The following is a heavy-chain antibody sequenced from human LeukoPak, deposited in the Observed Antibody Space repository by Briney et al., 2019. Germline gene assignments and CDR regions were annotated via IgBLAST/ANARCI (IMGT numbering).Heavy chain of an antibody. Sequence: ASVKVSCKASGYTFASYGISWVRQAPGQGLERKGWISAYNGNTNEAQKLQGRVTMTTETSTSTAYMELRSLRSDDMAVYYCARDFQRRYFDWLFYGMDVWGQGTTVTVSS. V-gene: IGHV1-18*03. CDR1: GYTFASYG. J-gene: IGHJ6*02. D-gene: IGHD3-9*01. CDR2: ISAYNGNT. CDR3: ARDFQRRYFDWLFYGMDV.